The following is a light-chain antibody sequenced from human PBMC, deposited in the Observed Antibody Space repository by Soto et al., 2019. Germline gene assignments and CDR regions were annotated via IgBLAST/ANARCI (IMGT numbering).Light chain of an antibody. CDR1: QSVSSS. J-gene: IGKJ1*01. V-gene: IGKV3-15*01. Sequence: EIVMTQSPATLSVSPGERATLSCRASQSVSSSLAWYQQKPGQAPRLLIYGASTRATGIPARFSGSGSETELTLTISSLQSEDFAVYYCQQYNNWLRTFGQGTKVEIK. CDR3: QQYNNWLRT. CDR2: GAS.